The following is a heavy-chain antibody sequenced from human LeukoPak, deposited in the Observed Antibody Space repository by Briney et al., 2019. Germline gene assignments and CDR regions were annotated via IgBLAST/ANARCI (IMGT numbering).Heavy chain of an antibody. CDR1: GGSTSSSSYY. V-gene: IGHV4-39*01. CDR3: ASLYSSGWSGYYYYMDV. Sequence: PSETLSLTCTVSGGSTSSSSYYWGWIRQPPGKGLEWIGSIYYSGSTYYNPYLKSQVTISVDTSKNQFSLKLSSVTAADTAVYYCASLYSSGWSGYYYYMDVWGKGTTVTVSS. J-gene: IGHJ6*03. CDR2: IYYSGST. D-gene: IGHD6-19*01.